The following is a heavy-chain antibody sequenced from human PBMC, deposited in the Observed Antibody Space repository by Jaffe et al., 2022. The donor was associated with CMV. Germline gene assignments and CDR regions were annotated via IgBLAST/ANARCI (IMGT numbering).Heavy chain of an antibody. V-gene: IGHV3-13*01. D-gene: IGHD3-3*01. J-gene: IGHJ6*02. CDR2: IGSAGDT. CDR1: GFTISDYD. CDR3: ARGTYEFWNGYYEGFGMGGMDV. Sequence: EVQLVESGGGLVQPGGSLRLSCAAFGFTISDYDMHWVRQASGRGLEWVSGIGSAGDTYYPVSVKGRFTISRDSAKNSLYLQMNSLRAGDTAEYYCARGTYEFWNGYYEGFGMGGMDVWGPGTTVTVSS.